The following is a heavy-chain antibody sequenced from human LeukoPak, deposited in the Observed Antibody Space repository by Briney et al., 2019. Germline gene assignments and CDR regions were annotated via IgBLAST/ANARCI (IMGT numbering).Heavy chain of an antibody. CDR2: ISSNGGST. V-gene: IGHV3-64*01. CDR3: ARGAGMATSVFDY. J-gene: IGHJ4*02. CDR1: GFTFSSYA. Sequence: GGSLRLSCAASGFTFSSYAMLCVRQAPGKGLEYVSAISSNGGSTYYAHSVKGRFTISRDNSKNTLYLKMGSLRAEDMAVYYCARGAGMATSVFDYWGQGTLVTVSS. D-gene: IGHD5-24*01.